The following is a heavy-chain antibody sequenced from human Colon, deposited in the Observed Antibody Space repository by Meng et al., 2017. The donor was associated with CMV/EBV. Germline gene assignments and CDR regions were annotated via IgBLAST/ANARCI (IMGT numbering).Heavy chain of an antibody. CDR3: ARDFKSGRP. Sequence: GESLKISCAASGFTFTNYAMTWVRLAPGRGLEAVSSISDSGGRTYYVDSVRGRFTISRDNSKNTLYLQMNSLRAEDTAFYYCARDFKSGRPWGQGTLVTVSS. V-gene: IGHV3-23*01. CDR1: GFTFTNYA. CDR2: ISDSGGRT. J-gene: IGHJ5*02.